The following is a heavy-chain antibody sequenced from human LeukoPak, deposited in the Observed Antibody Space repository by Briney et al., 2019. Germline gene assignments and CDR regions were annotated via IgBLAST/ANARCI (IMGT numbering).Heavy chain of an antibody. V-gene: IGHV3-23*01. Sequence: PGGSLRPSCAASGFTFSLYAMSWVRQAPGKGLEWVSTFGSGGGTYYADSVKGRFTISRDNSKNTLFLQMNSLRAEDTAVYYCAKVSYCSGGSCRYFDYWGQGTLVTVSS. CDR1: GFTFSLYA. CDR3: AKVSYCSGGSCRYFDY. CDR2: FGSGGGT. D-gene: IGHD2-15*01. J-gene: IGHJ4*02.